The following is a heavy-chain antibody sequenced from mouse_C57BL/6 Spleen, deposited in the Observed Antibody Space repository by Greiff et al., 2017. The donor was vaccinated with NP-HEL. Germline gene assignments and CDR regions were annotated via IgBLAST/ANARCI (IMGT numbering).Heavy chain of an antibody. CDR1: GYSFTGYY. CDR2: INPSTGGT. CDR3: AREGNSY. Sequence: EVHLVESGPELVKPGASVKISCKASGYSFTGYYMNWVKQSPEKSLEWIGEINPSTGGTTYNQKFKAKATLTVDKSSSTAYMQLKSLTSEDSAVYYCAREGNSYWGQGTTLTVSS. J-gene: IGHJ2*01. V-gene: IGHV1-42*01. D-gene: IGHD2-1*01.